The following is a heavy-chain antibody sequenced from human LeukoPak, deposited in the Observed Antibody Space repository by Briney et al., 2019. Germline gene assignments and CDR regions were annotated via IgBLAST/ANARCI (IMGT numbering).Heavy chain of an antibody. CDR3: ARDPNPSMSYYYDSSGYATGFDY. Sequence: GGSLRLSCAASGFTFSSYSMNWVRQAPGKGLEWVSSISSSSSYIYYADSVKGRFTISRDNAKNSLYLQMNSLRAEDTAVYYCARDPNPSMSYYYDSSGYATGFDYRGQGTLVTVSS. D-gene: IGHD3-22*01. CDR2: ISSSSSYI. J-gene: IGHJ4*02. CDR1: GFTFSSYS. V-gene: IGHV3-21*01.